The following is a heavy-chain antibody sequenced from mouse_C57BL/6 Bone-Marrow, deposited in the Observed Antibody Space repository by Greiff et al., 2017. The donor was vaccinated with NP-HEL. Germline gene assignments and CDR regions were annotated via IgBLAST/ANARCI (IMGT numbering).Heavy chain of an antibody. CDR2: ISYDGSN. D-gene: IGHD2-3*01. V-gene: IGHV3-6*01. Sequence: EVQRVESGPGLVKPSPSLSLTCSVTGYSFTSGYYWNWIRQFPGNKLEWMGYISYDGSNNYNPSLKNRISITRDTSKNQIFLKLKSATTEDTATYYCAREDGYYPYDFDYWGQGTTLTVSS. CDR1: GYSFTSGYY. CDR3: AREDGYYPYDFDY. J-gene: IGHJ2*01.